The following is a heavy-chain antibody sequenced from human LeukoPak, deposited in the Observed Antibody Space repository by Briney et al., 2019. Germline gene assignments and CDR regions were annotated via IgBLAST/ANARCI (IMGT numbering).Heavy chain of an antibody. V-gene: IGHV3-21*01. J-gene: IGHJ4*02. CDR2: ISSSSSYI. D-gene: IGHD3-10*01. CDR3: ARGYEYYGSGSYSDY. CDR1: GFTFSSYS. Sequence: GGSLRLSCAASGFTFSSYSMNWVRQAPGKGPEWVSSISSSSSYIYYADSVKGRFTISRDNAKNSLYLQMNSLRAEDTAVYYCARGYEYYGSGSYSDYWGQGTLVTVSS.